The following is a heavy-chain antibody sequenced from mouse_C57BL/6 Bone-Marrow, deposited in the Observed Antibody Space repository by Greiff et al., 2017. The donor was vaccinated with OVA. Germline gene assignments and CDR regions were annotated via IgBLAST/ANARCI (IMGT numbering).Heavy chain of an antibody. Sequence: EVNLVESGGGLVQPGESLKLSCESNEYEFPSHDMSWVRKTPEKRLELVAAINSDGGSTYYPDTMERRFIISRDNTKKTLYLQMSSLRSEDTALYYCARFSYYYGSSYGNYAMDYWGQGTSVTVSS. J-gene: IGHJ4*01. CDR2: INSDGGST. V-gene: IGHV5-2*01. D-gene: IGHD1-1*01. CDR3: ARFSYYYGSSYGNYAMDY. CDR1: EYEFPSHD.